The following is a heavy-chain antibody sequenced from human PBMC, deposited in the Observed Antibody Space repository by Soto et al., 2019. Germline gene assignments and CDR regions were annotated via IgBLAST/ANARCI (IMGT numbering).Heavy chain of an antibody. CDR2: IXXXNX. D-gene: IGHD3-3*01. CDR1: GASLSSYC. CDR3: ASSKVGFWSGFGMDV. Sequence: SETLSLTCTVSGASLSSYCWSWVRQPPGKGLEWXGXIXXXNXIXXXSXXXXVTISVDTSKNQVSLKMRSVTAADTAVYFCASSKVGFWSGFGMDVWGQGTTVTVSS. V-gene: IGHV4-59*01. J-gene: IGHJ6*02.